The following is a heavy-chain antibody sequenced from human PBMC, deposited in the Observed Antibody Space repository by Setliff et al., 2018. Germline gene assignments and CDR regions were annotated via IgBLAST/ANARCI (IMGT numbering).Heavy chain of an antibody. J-gene: IGHJ4*02. CDR3: ARELSSSWSDY. CDR2: ISSSSAYI. Sequence: GGSLRLSCEASGFAFSNYGAHWVRQAPGKGLEWVSSISSSSAYIYYADSVKGRFTISRDNAKNSVYLQMNSLRPDDTAVYFCARELSSSWSDYWGQGTLVTVSS. CDR1: GFAFSNYG. V-gene: IGHV3-21*01. D-gene: IGHD6-13*01.